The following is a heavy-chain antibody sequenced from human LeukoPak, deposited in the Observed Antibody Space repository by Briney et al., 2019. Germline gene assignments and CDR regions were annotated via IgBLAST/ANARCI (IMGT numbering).Heavy chain of an antibody. V-gene: IGHV1-24*01. J-gene: IGHJ2*01. CDR3: ATTTLRYSGSYWSGWYFDL. Sequence: ASVTVSFMASGYTFTSYGISWVRQAPGKGLEGMGGFHHEDGETIYAQKFQGRVTITEDTYTDTAYMELSSLRSEDTAVYYCATTTLRYSGSYWSGWYFDLWGRGTLVTVSS. CDR1: GYTFTSYG. CDR2: FHHEDGET. D-gene: IGHD1-26*01.